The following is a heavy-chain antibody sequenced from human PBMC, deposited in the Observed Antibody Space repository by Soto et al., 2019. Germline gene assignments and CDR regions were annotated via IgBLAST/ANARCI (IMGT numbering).Heavy chain of an antibody. Sequence: GASVKVSSKGSGYTFTGYGITWVRQAPGQGLEWMGRIATYDDKTNYAQKLQGRVTMTTDTSTSTAYMELKSLRSDDTAVYYCVRDLDGSGSYYTDYWGQGTLVTVSS. D-gene: IGHD3-10*01. J-gene: IGHJ4*02. V-gene: IGHV1-18*01. CDR3: VRDLDGSGSYYTDY. CDR1: GYTFTGYG. CDR2: IATYDDKT.